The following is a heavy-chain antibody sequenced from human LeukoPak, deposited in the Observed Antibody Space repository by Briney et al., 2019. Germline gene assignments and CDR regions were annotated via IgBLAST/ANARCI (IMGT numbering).Heavy chain of an antibody. Sequence: PSETLSLTCTVSGGSISSHYWSWIRQPPGKGLEWIGYIYYSGSTNYNPSLESRVTISVDTSKNQFSLKLSSVTAADTAVYYCARARGIAAAGTGLDYWGQGTLVTVSS. J-gene: IGHJ4*02. CDR3: ARARGIAAAGTGLDY. V-gene: IGHV4-59*11. CDR1: GGSISSHY. CDR2: IYYSGST. D-gene: IGHD6-13*01.